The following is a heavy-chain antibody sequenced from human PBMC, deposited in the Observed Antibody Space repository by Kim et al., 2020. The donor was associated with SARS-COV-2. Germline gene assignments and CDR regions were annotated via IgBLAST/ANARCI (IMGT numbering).Heavy chain of an antibody. CDR2: ISGSGGST. V-gene: IGHV3-23*01. Sequence: GGSLRLSCAASGFTFSSYAMSWVRQAPGKGLEWVSGISGSGGSTYYADSVKGRFTISRDNSKNTLYLQMKSLRVEDTAVYYCAKEGGSSGWDNWFDPWGQGTLVTVSS. CDR3: AKEGGSSGWDNWFDP. J-gene: IGHJ5*02. D-gene: IGHD6-19*01. CDR1: GFTFSSYA.